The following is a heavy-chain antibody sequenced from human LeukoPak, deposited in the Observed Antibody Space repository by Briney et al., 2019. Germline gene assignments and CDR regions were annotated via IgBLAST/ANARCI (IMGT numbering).Heavy chain of an antibody. J-gene: IGHJ4*02. D-gene: IGHD3-9*01. CDR2: VNPSGGGT. V-gene: IGHV1-46*01. CDR3: ARDLVGSHTGYSSGAWDY. CDR1: GYIFSNYY. Sequence: ASVKVSCKASGYIFSNYYMHWVRQAPGQGLEWMGIVNPSGGGTSNAQKFQGRLTITADDSTNTAYMELSSLRAEDTAVYYCARDLVGSHTGYSSGAWDYWGQGTLVTVSS.